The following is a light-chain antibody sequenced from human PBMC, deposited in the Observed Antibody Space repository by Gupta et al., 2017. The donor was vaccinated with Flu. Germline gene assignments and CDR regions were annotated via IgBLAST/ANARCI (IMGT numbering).Light chain of an antibody. V-gene: IGKV1-5*03. CDR3: QQYESYPLT. CDR2: KAS. J-gene: IGKJ3*01. CDR1: QSISSW. Sequence: PSTLSASVGDRVTITCRASQSISSWLAWYQQKPGKAPKLLIYKASNLESGVPSRFSGSGSGTEFTLTISSLQPDDFATYYCQQYESYPLTFGPGTKVDLK.